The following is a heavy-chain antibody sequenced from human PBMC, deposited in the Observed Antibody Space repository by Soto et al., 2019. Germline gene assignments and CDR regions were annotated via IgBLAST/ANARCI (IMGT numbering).Heavy chain of an antibody. V-gene: IGHV1-8*01. Sequence: ASVKVSCKASRYTFISYDINWVRQATGQGLEWMGWMNPKSANTGYAQNYQGRVTMTRNTSISTTYMELSSLRSEDTAVYYCARSPSWETTVTPYYFDYWG. D-gene: IGHD4-4*01. CDR2: MNPKSANT. CDR1: RYTFISYD. J-gene: IGHJ4*01. CDR3: ARSPSWETTVTPYYFDY.